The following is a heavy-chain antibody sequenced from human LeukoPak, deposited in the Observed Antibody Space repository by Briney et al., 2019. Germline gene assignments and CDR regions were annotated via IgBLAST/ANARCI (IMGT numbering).Heavy chain of an antibody. D-gene: IGHD3-10*01. V-gene: IGHV3-30*03. CDR2: ISRDGSDK. CDR3: VSGFDY. Sequence: GGSLRLSCEASGFTLSDYAMHWVRQAPGKGLEWVSIISRDGSDKNYADSVKGRFTISRDNSKNTLYLQMNSLRAEDTAVYYCVSGFDYWGQGTLVTVSS. CDR1: GFTLSDYA. J-gene: IGHJ4*02.